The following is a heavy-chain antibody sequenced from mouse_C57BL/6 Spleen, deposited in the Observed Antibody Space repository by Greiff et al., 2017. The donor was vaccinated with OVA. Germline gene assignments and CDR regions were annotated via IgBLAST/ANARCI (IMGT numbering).Heavy chain of an antibody. CDR2: IHPNSGST. CDR1: GYTFTSYW. V-gene: IGHV1-64*01. Sequence: VQLQQPGAELVKPGASVKLSCKASGYTFTSYWMHWVKQRPGQGLEWIGMIHPNSGSTNYNEKFKSKATLTVDKSSSTAYMQLSSLTSEDSAVYYCARELIYYAMDYWGQGTSVTVSS. CDR3: ARELIYYAMDY. D-gene: IGHD1-3*01. J-gene: IGHJ4*01.